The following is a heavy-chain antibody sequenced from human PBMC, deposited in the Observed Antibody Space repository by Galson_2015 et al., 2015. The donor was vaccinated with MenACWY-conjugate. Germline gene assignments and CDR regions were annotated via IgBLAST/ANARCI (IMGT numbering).Heavy chain of an antibody. J-gene: IGHJ6*02. Sequence: SLRLSCAASGFTVSSNYMSWVRQAPGKGLEWVSVIYSGGSTYYADSVKSTFTISRDNSKNKLYLQMNNQRAEDKAVYYCARKIYRNYYSYGMDFWGQGTTVTVSS. D-gene: IGHD2/OR15-2a*01. V-gene: IGHV3-66*01. CDR2: IYSGGST. CDR3: ARKIYRNYYSYGMDF. CDR1: GFTVSSNY.